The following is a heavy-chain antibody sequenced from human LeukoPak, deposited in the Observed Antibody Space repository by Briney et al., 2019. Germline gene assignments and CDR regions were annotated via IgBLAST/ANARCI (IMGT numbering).Heavy chain of an antibody. CDR2: FDPEDGES. CDR1: GYTLRELS. CDR3: ATGHCNTSSCYYYYMDV. Sequence: ASVKVSCKVSGYTLRELSMHWVRQAPAKGLQWMGVFDPEDGESIIAQIFQGRLTMTEDTYTDTAYIELSSLTSEDTAMYYCATGHCNTSSCYYYYMDVWGKGTTVTVSS. D-gene: IGHD2/OR15-2a*01. J-gene: IGHJ6*03. V-gene: IGHV1-24*01.